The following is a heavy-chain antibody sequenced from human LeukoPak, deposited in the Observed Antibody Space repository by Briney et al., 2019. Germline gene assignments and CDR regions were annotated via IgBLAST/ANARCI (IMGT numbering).Heavy chain of an antibody. J-gene: IGHJ4*02. V-gene: IGHV3-23*01. D-gene: IGHD5-18*01. CDR1: GFTFGSYA. CDR3: ATDRHSYGYVPFDH. Sequence: GGSLRLSCAASGFTFGSYAMRWVRQAPGKGLECVSGISSSGDNTYYADSVKGRFTISRDNSKNTLYLQMNSLRAEDTAVYYCATDRHSYGYVPFDHWGQGSLVTVSS. CDR2: ISSSGDNT.